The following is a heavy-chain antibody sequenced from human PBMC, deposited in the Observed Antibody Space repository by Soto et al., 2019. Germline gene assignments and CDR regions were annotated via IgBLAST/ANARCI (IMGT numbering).Heavy chain of an antibody. CDR3: ASGKDIVVVPAASFDY. Sequence: QVQLVQSGAEVKKPGSSVKVSCKASGGTFSSYAISWVRQAPGQGLEWMGGIIPIFGTANYAQKFQGRVTITADESTSTAYMELGSLRSEDTAVYYCASGKDIVVVPAASFDYWGQGTLVTVSS. J-gene: IGHJ4*02. D-gene: IGHD2-2*01. CDR2: IIPIFGTA. V-gene: IGHV1-69*01. CDR1: GGTFSSYA.